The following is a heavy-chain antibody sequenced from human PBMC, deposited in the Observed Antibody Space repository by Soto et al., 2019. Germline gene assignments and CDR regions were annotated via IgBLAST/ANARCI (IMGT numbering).Heavy chain of an antibody. J-gene: IGHJ6*02. V-gene: IGHV4-61*01. D-gene: IGHD2-21*02. CDR2: IYYSGST. Sequence: SETLSLTCTVSGGSVSSGSYYWSWIRQPPGKGLEWIGYIYYSGSTNYNPSLKSRVTISVETSKNQFSLKLSSVTAADTAVYYCARDVVVTANPYYYYGMDVWGQGTTVTVSS. CDR3: ARDVVVTANPYYYYGMDV. CDR1: GGSVSSGSYY.